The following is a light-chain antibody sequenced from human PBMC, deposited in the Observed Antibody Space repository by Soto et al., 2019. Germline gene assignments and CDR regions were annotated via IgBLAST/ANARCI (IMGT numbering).Light chain of an antibody. J-gene: IGKJ3*01. CDR1: QDISNY. CDR2: DAS. V-gene: IGKV1-33*01. CDR3: QQYDNLLGT. Sequence: DIQMTQSPSSLSASVGDRVTITCQASQDISNYLNWYQQKPGKAPQLLIYDASNLETGVPSRFSGSGSGTDFTFTISSLQPEDIATYYCQQYDNLLGTFGPGTKVDIK.